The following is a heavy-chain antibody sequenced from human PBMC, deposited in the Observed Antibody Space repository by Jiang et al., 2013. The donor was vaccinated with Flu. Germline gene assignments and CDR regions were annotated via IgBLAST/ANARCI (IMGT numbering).Heavy chain of an antibody. CDR2: ISWNSGSI. Sequence: GLVQPGRSLRLSCAASGFTFDDYAMHWVRQAPGKGLEWVSGISWNSGSIGYADSVKGRFTISRDNAKNSLYLQMNSLRAEDTALYYCAKDPTHYYDSSGPFDYWGQGTLVTVSS. V-gene: IGHV3-9*01. J-gene: IGHJ4*02. CDR1: GFTFDDYA. CDR3: AKDPTHYYDSSGPFDY. D-gene: IGHD3-22*01.